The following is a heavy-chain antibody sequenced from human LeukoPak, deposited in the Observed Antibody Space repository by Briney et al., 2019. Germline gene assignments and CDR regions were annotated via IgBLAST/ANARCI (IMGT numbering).Heavy chain of an antibody. CDR1: GGSISSYY. V-gene: IGHV4-59*12. CDR3: ARFDSRAFDI. CDR2: IYYSGST. Sequence: SETLSLTCTVSGGSISSYYWSWIRQPPGKGLEWIGYIYYSGSTNYNPSLKSRVTISVDRSKNQFSLKLSSVTAADTAVYYCARFDSRAFDIWGQGTMVTVSS. D-gene: IGHD3-22*01. J-gene: IGHJ3*02.